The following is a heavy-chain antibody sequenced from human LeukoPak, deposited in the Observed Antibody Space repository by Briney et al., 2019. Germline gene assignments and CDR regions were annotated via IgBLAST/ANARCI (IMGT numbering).Heavy chain of an antibody. CDR2: IRYDGSNK. Sequence: PGGSLRLSCAASGFTFSSYGMHWVRQAPGKGLEWVAFIRYDGSNKYYADSVKGRFTISRDNAKNSLYLQMNSLRAEDTAVYYCARAHGFDYWGQGTLVTVSS. CDR1: GFTFSSYG. CDR3: ARAHGFDY. V-gene: IGHV3-30*02. J-gene: IGHJ4*02.